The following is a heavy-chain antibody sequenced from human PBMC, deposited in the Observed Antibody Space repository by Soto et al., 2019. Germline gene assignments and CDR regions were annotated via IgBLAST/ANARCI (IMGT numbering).Heavy chain of an antibody. J-gene: IGHJ4*02. Sequence: PSETLSLTCTVSGGSISSYYWSWIRQPPGKGLEWIGYIYYSGSTNYNPSLKSRVTISVDTSKNQFSLKLSSVTAADTAVYYCASYSGYDLDFDYWGQGTLVTVSS. CDR3: ASYSGYDLDFDY. V-gene: IGHV4-59*01. CDR2: IYYSGST. D-gene: IGHD5-12*01. CDR1: GGSISSYY.